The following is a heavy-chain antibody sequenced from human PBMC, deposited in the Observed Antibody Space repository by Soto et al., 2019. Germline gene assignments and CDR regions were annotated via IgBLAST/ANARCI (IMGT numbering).Heavy chain of an antibody. CDR2: IYSGGSI. D-gene: IGHD3-3*02. V-gene: IGHV3-53*01. Sequence: AGGSLRLSCAASGFTVSNNLMAWVRQAPGKGLEWVSVIYSGGSIYCADSVKGRFTSSRDNSQNTMYLQMNSLRAEDTALYYCASRILVSDAFDIWGQGTMVTVSS. J-gene: IGHJ3*02. CDR1: GFTVSNNL. CDR3: ASRILVSDAFDI.